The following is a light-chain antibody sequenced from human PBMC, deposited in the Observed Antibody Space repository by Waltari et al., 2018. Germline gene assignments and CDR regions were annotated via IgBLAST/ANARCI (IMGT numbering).Light chain of an antibody. V-gene: IGLV4-69*01. Sequence: QLVLTQSPSASASLGASVKLTCTLSSGHSSNVIAWLQQQPEKGPRHLMKVNSDGSHSKGDKIPDRFSGSSSGAEHFLTISSLQSEDEADYYCQTGGHGTWVFGGGTKLTVL. J-gene: IGLJ3*02. CDR1: SGHSSNV. CDR3: QTGGHGTWV. CDR2: VNSDGSH.